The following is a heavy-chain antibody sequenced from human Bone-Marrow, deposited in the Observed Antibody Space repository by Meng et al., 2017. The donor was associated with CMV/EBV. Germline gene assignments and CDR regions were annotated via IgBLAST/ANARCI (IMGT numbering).Heavy chain of an antibody. V-gene: IGHV3-74*01. Sequence: FTFSSCRVRWVRQAPGKGLVLVCRIHSDGNSTSYANSVKGRFTITRDNANNTLYLQMISLIAEDTAVYYCARDDYDSSGYYPYYFDYWGQGTLVTVSS. J-gene: IGHJ4*02. CDR3: ARDDYDSSGYYPYYFDY. D-gene: IGHD3-22*01. CDR1: FTFSSCR. CDR2: IHSDGNST.